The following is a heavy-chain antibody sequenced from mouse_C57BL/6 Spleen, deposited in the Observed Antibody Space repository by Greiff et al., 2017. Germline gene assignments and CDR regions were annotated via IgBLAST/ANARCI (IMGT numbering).Heavy chain of an antibody. V-gene: IGHV14-2*01. CDR1: GFNIKDYY. CDR3: ARDGNYQAWFGY. CDR2: IDPEDGDT. Sequence: VQLQQPGAELVKPGASVKLSCTASGFNIKDYYMHWVKQRTEQGLEWIGRIDPEDGDTKYAPKFQGQATITADTSSSTAYLQLSSLASEVTAVDYCARDGNYQAWFGYWGQGTLVTVSA. J-gene: IGHJ3*01. D-gene: IGHD2-1*01.